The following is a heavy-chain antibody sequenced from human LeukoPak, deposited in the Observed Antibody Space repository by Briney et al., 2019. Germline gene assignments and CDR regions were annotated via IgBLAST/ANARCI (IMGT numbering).Heavy chain of an antibody. J-gene: IGHJ4*02. D-gene: IGHD3-3*01. CDR2: ISYDGSNK. CDR3: ASGKDYDFWSSFDY. V-gene: IGHV3-30-3*01. Sequence: GRSLRLSCAASGFTFSSYAMHWVRQAPGKGVEGVAVISYDGSNKYYADSVKGRFTISRDNSKNTLYLQMNSLRAEDTAVYYCASGKDYDFWSSFDYWGQGTLVTVSS. CDR1: GFTFSSYA.